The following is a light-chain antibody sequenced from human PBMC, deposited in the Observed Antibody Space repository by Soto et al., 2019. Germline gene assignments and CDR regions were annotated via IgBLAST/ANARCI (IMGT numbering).Light chain of an antibody. CDR2: DAS. CDR1: QSVSRN. V-gene: IGKV3-11*01. CDR3: QQRSNWPWT. Sequence: EIVLTQSPATLSLSPGERATLSCRASQSVSRNLAWFQQKPGQAPRLLIYDASNRATGIPAGFSGSGSGTDFTLTISSLEPEDFAVYYCQQRSNWPWTFGQGTKVEIK. J-gene: IGKJ1*01.